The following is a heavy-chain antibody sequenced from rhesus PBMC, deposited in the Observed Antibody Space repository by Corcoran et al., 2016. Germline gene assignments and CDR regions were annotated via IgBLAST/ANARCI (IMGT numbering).Heavy chain of an antibody. D-gene: IGHD6-31*01. CDR1: GFTFGSFY. CDR2: INTGGDNT. CDR3: TRQSSGSFDY. J-gene: IGHJ4*01. Sequence: EVQLVESGGGLVQPGGSLRLSCTGSGFTFGSFYLYWVRQAPGKGLEWISTINTGGDNTWYTDSVKGRFTIAKENARNRLYLQMDSLRAEDTAVYFCTRQSSGSFDYWGQGVVVTVSS. V-gene: IGHV3-8*01.